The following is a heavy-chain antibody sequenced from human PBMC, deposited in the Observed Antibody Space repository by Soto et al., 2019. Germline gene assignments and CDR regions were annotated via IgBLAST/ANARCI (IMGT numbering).Heavy chain of an antibody. J-gene: IGHJ6*02. CDR2: ISNSSSTI. D-gene: IGHD2-2*01. CDR1: GFTFSSYS. V-gene: IGHV3-48*02. Sequence: GGSLRLSCASPGFTFSSYSMNWVRQAPGKGLEWVSYISNSSSTIYYADSVKGRFTISRDNAKNSLYLQMNSLRDEDTAVYYCARDSPGRYCSSTSCPRMDVWGQGTTVTVSS. CDR3: ARDSPGRYCSSTSCPRMDV.